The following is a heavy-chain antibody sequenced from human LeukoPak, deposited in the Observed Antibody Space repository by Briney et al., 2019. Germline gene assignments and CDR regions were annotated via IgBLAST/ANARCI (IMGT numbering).Heavy chain of an antibody. V-gene: IGHV1-18*01. CDR3: AWDSGAFEI. CDR1: GYTFTSYY. Sequence: GASVKVSFKASGYTFTSYYITWMRQAPGQALGWMGRISAYNSDTNYAQEDQGRVTVTTDTSTSIIYMEMRSLRSDDAAVYYCAWDSGAFEIWGQGTMVTVSS. CDR2: ISAYNSDT. J-gene: IGHJ3*02.